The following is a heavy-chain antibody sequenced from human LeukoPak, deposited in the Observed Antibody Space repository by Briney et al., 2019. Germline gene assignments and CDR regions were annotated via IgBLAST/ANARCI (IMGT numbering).Heavy chain of an antibody. J-gene: IGHJ4*02. CDR2: IYTSGSI. D-gene: IGHD4-11*01. V-gene: IGHV4-4*07. CDR3: ARGPTTVTRAFDY. CDR1: GDSISIYD. Sequence: SETLSLTCTVSGDSISIYDWSWIRQPAGKGLEWIGRIYTSGSINYNPSLKSRVTMSVDTSKNQFSLKLSSVTAADTAVYYCARGPTTVTRAFDYWGQGTLVTVSS.